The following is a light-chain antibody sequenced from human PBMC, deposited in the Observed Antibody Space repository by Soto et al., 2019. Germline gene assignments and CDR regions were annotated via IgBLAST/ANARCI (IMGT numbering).Light chain of an antibody. CDR3: QQYYSTPLT. CDR1: QSVLSSSNNKNY. J-gene: IGKJ4*01. Sequence: DIVMTQSPDSLAVSLGERATINCKSSQSVLSSSNNKNYLAWYQQKPGQPPKLLIYWASTRESGVPDRFSGSGSGTDFTLSISSLQAEDVAVYYCQQYYSTPLTFGGGTKVAIK. CDR2: WAS. V-gene: IGKV4-1*01.